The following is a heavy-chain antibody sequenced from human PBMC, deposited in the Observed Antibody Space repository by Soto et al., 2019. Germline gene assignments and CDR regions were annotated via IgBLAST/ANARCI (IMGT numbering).Heavy chain of an antibody. D-gene: IGHD6-19*01. V-gene: IGHV4-59*08. J-gene: IGHJ4*02. CDR2: IYYSGST. Sequence: PSETLSLTCTVSGGSISNYYWSWIRQPPGKRLEWIGYIYYSGSTNYNPSLTSRVTISVDTSKNQFSLKLSSVTAADTAVYYCARTTAVAGTPEFDYWGQGALVTVSS. CDR1: GGSISNYY. CDR3: ARTTAVAGTPEFDY.